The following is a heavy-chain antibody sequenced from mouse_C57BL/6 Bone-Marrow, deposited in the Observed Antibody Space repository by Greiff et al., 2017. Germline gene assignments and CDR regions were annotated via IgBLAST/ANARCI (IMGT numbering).Heavy chain of an antibody. V-gene: IGHV1-22*01. Sequence: EVQLQQSGPELVKPGASVKMSCKASGYTFTDYNMHWVTQSHGKSLEWIGYINPNNGGTSYNQKFKGKATLTVNKSSSTAYMELRSLTSEDSAVYYCARGGDDGYSYYFDYWGQGTTLTVSS. CDR2: INPNNGGT. D-gene: IGHD2-3*01. CDR3: ARGGDDGYSYYFDY. CDR1: GYTFTDYN. J-gene: IGHJ2*01.